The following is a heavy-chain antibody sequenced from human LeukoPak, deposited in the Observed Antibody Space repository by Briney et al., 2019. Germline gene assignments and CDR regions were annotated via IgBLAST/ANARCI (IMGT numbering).Heavy chain of an antibody. CDR3: AGIAVAAFDY. CDR1: GGTFSSYA. Sequence: SVKVSCKASGGTFSSYAISWARQAPGQGLEWMGGIIPIFGTANYAQKFQGRVTITADESTSTAYMELSSLRSEDTAVYYCAGIAVAAFDYWGQGTLVTVSS. D-gene: IGHD6-19*01. CDR2: IIPIFGTA. J-gene: IGHJ4*02. V-gene: IGHV1-69*13.